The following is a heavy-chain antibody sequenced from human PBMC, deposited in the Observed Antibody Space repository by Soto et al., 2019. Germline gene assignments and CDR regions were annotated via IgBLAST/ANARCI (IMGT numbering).Heavy chain of an antibody. D-gene: IGHD3-22*01. CDR1: GFTVSSNY. CDR3: ARDAALDYYDSSGYLGY. Sequence: GGSLRLSCAASGFTVSSNYMSWVRQAPGKGLEWVSVIYSGGSTYYADSVKGRFTISRDNSKNTLYLQMNSLRAEDTAVYYCARDAALDYYDSSGYLGYWGQGTLVTV. V-gene: IGHV3-53*01. J-gene: IGHJ4*02. CDR2: IYSGGST.